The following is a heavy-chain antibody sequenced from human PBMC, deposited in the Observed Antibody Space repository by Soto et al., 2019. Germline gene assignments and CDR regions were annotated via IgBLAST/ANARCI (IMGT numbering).Heavy chain of an antibody. CDR3: AKNGGGDWEDAFDI. CDR2: ISYDGSNK. J-gene: IGHJ3*02. CDR1: GFTFSSYG. D-gene: IGHD2-21*02. Sequence: QVQLVESGGGVVQPGRSLRLSCAASGFTFSSYGMHWVRQAPGKGLEWVAVISYDGSNKYYADSVKGRFTISRDNSKNPLDLEMDSLRAEDTAVYYCAKNGGGDWEDAFDIWGQGTMVTVSS. V-gene: IGHV3-30*18.